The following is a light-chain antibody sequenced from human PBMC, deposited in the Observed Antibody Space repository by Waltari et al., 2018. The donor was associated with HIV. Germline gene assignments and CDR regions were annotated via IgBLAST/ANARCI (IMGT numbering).Light chain of an antibody. Sequence: QPPLTQPASVSGSPGHSLTISCTGTPSDVGCHNYLSRDHQHPGKAPKLMIYEVNNRPSGISDRFSGPKSANTASLTISGLQADDEADYYCISFTTTNSPHVLFGGGTKLTV. CDR3: ISFTTTNSPHVL. J-gene: IGLJ2*01. V-gene: IGLV2-14*01. CDR2: EVN. CDR1: PSDVGCHNY.